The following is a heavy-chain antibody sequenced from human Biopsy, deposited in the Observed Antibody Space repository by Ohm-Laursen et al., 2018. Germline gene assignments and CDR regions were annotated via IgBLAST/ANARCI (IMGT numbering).Heavy chain of an antibody. CDR3: AKPADSYGSEFYFDY. J-gene: IGHJ4*02. CDR1: GFYFSNYA. Sequence: SLRLSCSASGFYFSNYAMSWVRQAPGKGLEWVSVINTSGGSTHYAVSVKGRFTISRDNSKNTLYLRMNSLRAEDTADYYCAKPADSYGSEFYFDYWGQGTLVTVSS. V-gene: IGHV3-23*01. D-gene: IGHD4-17*01. CDR2: INTSGGST.